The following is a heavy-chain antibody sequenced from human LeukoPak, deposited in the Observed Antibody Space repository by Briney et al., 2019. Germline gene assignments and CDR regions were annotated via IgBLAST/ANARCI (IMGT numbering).Heavy chain of an antibody. V-gene: IGHV4-34*01. J-gene: IGHJ6*03. D-gene: IGHD1-1*01. CDR3: ARATLEPSYYYYYYYMDV. CDR1: GGSFSGYY. Sequence: SETLSLTCAVYGGSFSGYYWSWIRQPPGKGLEWIGEINHSGGTNYNPSLKSRVTISVDTSKNQFSLKLSSVTAADTAVYYCARATLEPSYYYYYYYMDVWGKGTTVTVSS. CDR2: INHSGGT.